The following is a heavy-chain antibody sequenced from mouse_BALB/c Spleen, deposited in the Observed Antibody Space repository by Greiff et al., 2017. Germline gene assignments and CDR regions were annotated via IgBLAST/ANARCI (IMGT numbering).Heavy chain of an antibody. CDR1: GYTFTDYA. Sequence: QVQLKESGAELVRPGVSVKISCKGSGYTFTDYAMHWAKQSHAKSLEWIGVISTYYGDASYNQKFKGKATMTVDKSSSTAYMELARLTSEDSAIYYCARGGITTTRAWFAYWGQGTLVTVSA. D-gene: IGHD2-4*01. CDR2: ISTYYGDA. CDR3: ARGGITTTRAWFAY. V-gene: IGHV1S137*01. J-gene: IGHJ3*01.